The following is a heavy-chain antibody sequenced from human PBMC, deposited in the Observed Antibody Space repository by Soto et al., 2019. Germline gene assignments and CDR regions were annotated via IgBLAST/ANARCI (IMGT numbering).Heavy chain of an antibody. CDR1: GGSISSGDYY. CDR2: IYYSGST. D-gene: IGHD5-12*01. Sequence: SETLSLTCTVSGGSISSGDYYWSWIRQPPGKGLEWIGYIYYSGSTYYNPSLKSRVTISVDTSKNQFSLKLSSVTAADTAVYYCARERGYSGYADYWGQGTLVTVSS. CDR3: ARERGYSGYADY. V-gene: IGHV4-30-4*01. J-gene: IGHJ4*02.